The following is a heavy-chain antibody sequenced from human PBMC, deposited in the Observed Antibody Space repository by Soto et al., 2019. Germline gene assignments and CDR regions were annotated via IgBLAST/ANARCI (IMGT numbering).Heavy chain of an antibody. Sequence: QVQLVQSGAEVKKPGASVKVSCKASGYTFTIYGISWVRQAPGQGLEWMGWISAYNGNTNYAQKLQDRVTMTTDTSTTTAYMELRSLRSDDTAVYYCATFYVKSYYYGMDVWGQGTTVTVSS. V-gene: IGHV1-18*01. CDR2: ISAYNGNT. CDR3: ATFYVKSYYYGMDV. CDR1: GYTFTIYG. J-gene: IGHJ6*02. D-gene: IGHD3-16*01.